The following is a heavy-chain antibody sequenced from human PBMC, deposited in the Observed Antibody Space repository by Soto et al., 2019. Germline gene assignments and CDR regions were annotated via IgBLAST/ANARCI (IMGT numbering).Heavy chain of an antibody. CDR2: IYYSGST. D-gene: IGHD1-26*01. CDR1: GGSVSSGSYY. J-gene: IGHJ4*02. Sequence: QVQLQESGPGLVKPSETLSLTCTVSGGSVSSGSYYWSWIRQPPGKGLEWIGYIYYSGSTNYNPSLKSRVTISVDTSKNQFSLNLSSVTAADTAVYYCARPPSGSYGDYFDYWGQGTLVTVSS. CDR3: ARPPSGSYGDYFDY. V-gene: IGHV4-61*01.